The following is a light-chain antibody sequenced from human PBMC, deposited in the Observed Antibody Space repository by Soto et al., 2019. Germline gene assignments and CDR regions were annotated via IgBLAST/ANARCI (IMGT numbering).Light chain of an antibody. CDR1: SSDVGAYNY. CDR3: SSYTTSGNYV. V-gene: IGLV2-14*01. J-gene: IGLJ1*01. CDR2: DVN. Sequence: QSALTQSASVSGSPGQSITISCTGTSSDVGAYNYVSWYQQYPGKAPKLMIYDVNYWPSGISNRFSGSKSGNTASLTISGLQAEDEAEYYFSSYTTSGNYVFGTGTKVTVL.